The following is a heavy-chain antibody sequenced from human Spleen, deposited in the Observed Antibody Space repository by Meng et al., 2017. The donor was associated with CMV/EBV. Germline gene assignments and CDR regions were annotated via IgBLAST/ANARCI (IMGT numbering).Heavy chain of an antibody. CDR3: ARDAYNDYGSRSYYFDY. Sequence: ASVKVSCKASGYTFTSYGISWVRQAPGQGLEWMGWISAYNGNTNYAQKLQGRVTMTTDTSTTTAYMELRSLRSDDTAVYYCARDAYNDYGSRSYYFDYWGQGTVVTVSS. CDR1: GYTFTSYG. V-gene: IGHV1-18*01. CDR2: ISAYNGNT. J-gene: IGHJ4*02. D-gene: IGHD3-10*01.